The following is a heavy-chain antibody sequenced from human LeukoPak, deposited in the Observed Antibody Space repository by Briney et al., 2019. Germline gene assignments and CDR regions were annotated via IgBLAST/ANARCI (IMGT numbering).Heavy chain of an antibody. CDR1: GGSISSSSNY. V-gene: IGHV4-39*01. J-gene: IGHJ5*02. D-gene: IGHD2-2*01. Sequence: SETLSLTCTVSGGSISSSSNYWGWIRQPPGKGLEWIGSIYYSGSTYYNPSLKSRVTISVDTSKNQFSLKLSSVTAADTAVYYCARRPHRSSTNWFDPWGQGTLVTVSS. CDR2: IYYSGST. CDR3: ARRPHRSSTNWFDP.